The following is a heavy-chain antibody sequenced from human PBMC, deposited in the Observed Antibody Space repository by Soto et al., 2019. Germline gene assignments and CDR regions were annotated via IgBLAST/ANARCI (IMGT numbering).Heavy chain of an antibody. CDR2: INPNSGGT. CDR1: GYTFTGYY. V-gene: IGHV1-2*02. D-gene: IGHD2-2*01. J-gene: IGHJ6*02. CDR3: ASPVYCSSTSCHEDYGMDV. Sequence: GASVKVSCKASGYTFTGYYMHWVRQAPGQGLEWMGWINPNSGGTNYAQKFQGRVTMTRDTSISTAYMEPSRLRSDDTAVYYCASPVYCSSTSCHEDYGMDVWGQGTTVTVSS.